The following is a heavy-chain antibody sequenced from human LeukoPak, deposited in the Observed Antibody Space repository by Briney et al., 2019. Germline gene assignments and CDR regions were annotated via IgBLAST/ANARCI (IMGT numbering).Heavy chain of an antibody. CDR1: GFTFSSYA. CDR2: VSGSGGYT. V-gene: IGHV3-23*01. CDR3: AKGESGYSTFDY. D-gene: IGHD5-12*01. Sequence: GGSLRLSCPASGFTFSSYAMNWVRQTPGKGLEWVSAVSGSGGYTYYADSVKGRFTISRDNSKNTLYLQMNSLRAEDTAVYYCAKGESGYSTFDYWGQGTLVTVSS. J-gene: IGHJ4*02.